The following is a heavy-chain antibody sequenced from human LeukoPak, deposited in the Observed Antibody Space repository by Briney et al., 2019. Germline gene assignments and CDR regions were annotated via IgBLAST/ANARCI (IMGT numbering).Heavy chain of an antibody. Sequence: ASVKVSCKASGYTFNDYYMHWVRQAPGQGLEWMGWINPNSGGTNYAQKFQGRVTMTRDTSISTAYMELSRLRSDDTAVYYCARAEYDFWSGYSFDYWGQGTLVTVSS. CDR3: ARAEYDFWSGYSFDY. CDR1: GYTFNDYY. D-gene: IGHD3-3*01. CDR2: INPNSGGT. V-gene: IGHV1-2*02. J-gene: IGHJ4*02.